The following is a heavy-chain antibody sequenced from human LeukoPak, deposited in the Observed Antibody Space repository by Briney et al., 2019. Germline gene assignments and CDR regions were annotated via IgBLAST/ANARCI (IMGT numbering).Heavy chain of an antibody. V-gene: IGHV1-46*01. D-gene: IGHD6-13*01. CDR1: GNTFTSYY. Sequence: ASVKVSCKASGNTFTSYYMHWVRQAPGQGLEWMGIINPSGGSTSYAQKFQGRVTMTRDTSTSTVYMELSSLRSEDTAVYYCARASRAAAGLYYFDYWGQGTLVTVSS. J-gene: IGHJ4*02. CDR2: INPSGGST. CDR3: ARASRAAAGLYYFDY.